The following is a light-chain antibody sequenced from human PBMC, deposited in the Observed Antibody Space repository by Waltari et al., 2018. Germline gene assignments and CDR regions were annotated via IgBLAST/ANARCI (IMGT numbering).Light chain of an antibody. J-gene: IGLJ2*01. Sequence: QSVLTQPPSVSGAPGQRVTISCPGSSSNIGAGYDVHWYQQLPGTAPKLLIYGNSNRPSGVPDRFSGSKSGTSASLAITGLQAEDEADYYCQSYDSSLSVHVVFGGGTKLTVL. CDR3: QSYDSSLSVHVV. CDR2: GNS. CDR1: SSNIGAGYD. V-gene: IGLV1-40*01.